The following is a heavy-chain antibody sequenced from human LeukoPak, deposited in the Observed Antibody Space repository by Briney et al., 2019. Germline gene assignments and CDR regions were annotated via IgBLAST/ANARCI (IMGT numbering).Heavy chain of an antibody. D-gene: IGHD1-26*01. V-gene: IGHV4-38-2*02. Sequence: PSETLSLTCAVSGYSISSGYYWGWIRPPPGKGLEWIGSIYHSGSTYYNPSLKSRVTISVDTSKNQFSLKLSSVTAADTAVYYCAREGGATQPFDYWGQGTLVTVSS. CDR2: IYHSGST. CDR3: AREGGATQPFDY. CDR1: GYSISSGYY. J-gene: IGHJ4*02.